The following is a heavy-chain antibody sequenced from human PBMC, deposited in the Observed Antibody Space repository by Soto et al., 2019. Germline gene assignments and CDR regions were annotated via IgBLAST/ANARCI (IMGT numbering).Heavy chain of an antibody. V-gene: IGHV4-39*02. CDR1: GGSITSTYY. J-gene: IGHJ4*02. D-gene: IGHD3-22*01. Sequence: SETLSLTCTVSGGSITSTYYWGWIRQPPGKGLEWIGFISYSGSSYYNPSHKSRVTISVDTSRNQFPLKLSSVTAADTAVYYCARDGDYDSRGYLNYWGQGALVTVSS. CDR2: ISYSGSS. CDR3: ARDGDYDSRGYLNY.